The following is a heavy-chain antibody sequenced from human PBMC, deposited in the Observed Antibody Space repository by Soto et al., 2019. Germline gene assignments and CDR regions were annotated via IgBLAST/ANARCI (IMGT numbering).Heavy chain of an antibody. J-gene: IGHJ6*02. CDR3: AKARQAQSHYYYGMDV. Sequence: GGSLRLSCAASGFTFSSYGMHWVRQAPGKGLEWVAVIWYDGSNKYYADSVKGRFTISRDNSKNTLYLQMNSLRGEDTAIYYCAKARQAQSHYYYGMDVWGQGTPVTVSS. CDR2: IWYDGSNK. CDR1: GFTFSSYG. D-gene: IGHD6-19*01. V-gene: IGHV3-33*06.